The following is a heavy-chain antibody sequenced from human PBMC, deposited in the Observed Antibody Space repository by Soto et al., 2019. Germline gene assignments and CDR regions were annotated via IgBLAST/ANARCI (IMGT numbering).Heavy chain of an antibody. CDR3: ARVDCSGGSCYLNQYYFDY. J-gene: IGHJ4*02. CDR1: DGSIMSYY. V-gene: IGHV4-59*01. CDR2: IYYSGST. D-gene: IGHD2-15*01. Sequence: PPQTLSQPCTFSDGSIMSYYWIWIRHPPEKGLEWIGYIYYSGSTNYNPSLKSRVTISVDTSKNQFSLKLSSVTAADTAVYYCARVDCSGGSCYLNQYYFDYWGQGTLVTVS.